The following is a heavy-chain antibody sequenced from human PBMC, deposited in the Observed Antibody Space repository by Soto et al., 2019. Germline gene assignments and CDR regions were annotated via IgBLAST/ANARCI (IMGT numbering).Heavy chain of an antibody. D-gene: IGHD4-17*01. V-gene: IGHV4-61*01. CDR3: ARGATVTQFDY. CDR2: GSYSGTT. CDR1: GDSVSSGSIY. J-gene: IGHJ4*02. Sequence: SETLSLTCSVSGDSVSSGSIYWAWIRQPPGRGLEWIGFGSYSGTTNYKPSLKSRVTISVDTSRSQISLKVSSLSAADTAVYYCARGATVTQFDYWGRGTLGNVSS.